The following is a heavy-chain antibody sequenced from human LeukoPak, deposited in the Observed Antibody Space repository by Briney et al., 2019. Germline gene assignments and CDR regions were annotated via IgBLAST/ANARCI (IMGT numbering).Heavy chain of an antibody. V-gene: IGHV3-23*01. Sequence: GGSLRLSCAASGFTFSSYAMSWVRQAPGKGLEWVSGLSGSGGSTYYADSVKGRFAISRDNSKNTVYLQMNSLRAEDTAVYYCAKARRGGCNSTSCYPFDYWGQGTLVTVSS. J-gene: IGHJ4*02. CDR2: LSGSGGST. D-gene: IGHD2-2*01. CDR3: AKARRGGCNSTSCYPFDY. CDR1: GFTFSSYA.